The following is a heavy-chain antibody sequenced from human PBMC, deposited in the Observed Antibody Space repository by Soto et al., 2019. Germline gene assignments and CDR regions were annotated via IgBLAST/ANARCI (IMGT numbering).Heavy chain of an antibody. CDR3: ARSVAVAALDS. J-gene: IGHJ4*02. CDR2: IWYDGSNK. D-gene: IGHD6-19*01. Sequence: PGGSLRLSCAASGFTFSSYGMHWVRQAPGKGLEWVAVIWYDGSNKYYADSVKGRFTISRDNSKNTLYLQMSSLRAEDTAVYYCARSVAVAALDSWGQGTLVTVSS. CDR1: GFTFSSYG. V-gene: IGHV3-33*01.